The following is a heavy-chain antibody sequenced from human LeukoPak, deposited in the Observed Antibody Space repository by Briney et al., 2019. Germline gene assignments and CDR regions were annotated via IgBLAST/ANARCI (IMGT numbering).Heavy chain of an antibody. V-gene: IGHV3-43*02. Sequence: GGPLRLSCAASGFTFDDYAIYWVRQGPGKGLEWVSLISGDGGSIYYADSVKGRFTISRDNSKNSLYLQMNSLRTEDTALYYCAKEDYSSSWYALDYWGQGTLVTVSS. CDR3: AKEDYSSSWYALDY. CDR2: ISGDGGSI. D-gene: IGHD6-13*01. J-gene: IGHJ4*02. CDR1: GFTFDDYA.